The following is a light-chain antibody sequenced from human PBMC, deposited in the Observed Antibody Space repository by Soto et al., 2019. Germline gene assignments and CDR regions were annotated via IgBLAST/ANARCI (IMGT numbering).Light chain of an antibody. CDR2: DAS. J-gene: IGKJ1*01. CDR3: QRYGSSPPWT. CDR1: QFVSSNY. V-gene: IGKV3-20*01. Sequence: EIVLTQSPGTLSLSPGERAILSCRASQFVSSNYLAWYQQQPGQAPRLVIYDASNRAAGIPDRFSGSGSGTDFTLTISRLEPEDFAVYYCQRYGSSPPWTFGQGTRVDLK.